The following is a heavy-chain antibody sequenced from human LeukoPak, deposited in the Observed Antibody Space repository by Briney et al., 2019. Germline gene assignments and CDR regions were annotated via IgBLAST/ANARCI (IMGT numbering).Heavy chain of an antibody. CDR2: INHSGST. CDR3: ARVAYDILTGPAAPTLFDY. V-gene: IGHV4-4*02. Sequence: PSETLTLTCAASGGTISSSNWWSWLRQPPGKRLEWIEEINHSGSTNYNPSLKSRVTISVDKSKNQFSLKLSSVTAADTAVYYGARVAYDILTGPAAPTLFDYWGQGTLVTVSS. J-gene: IGHJ4*02. D-gene: IGHD3-9*01. CDR1: GGTISSSNW.